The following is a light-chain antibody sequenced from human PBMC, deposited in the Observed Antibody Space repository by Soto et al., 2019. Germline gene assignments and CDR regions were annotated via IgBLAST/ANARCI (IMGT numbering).Light chain of an antibody. CDR2: DVT. V-gene: IGLV2-14*03. CDR3: CSFAGTSYV. CDR1: SSDVGGYNY. Sequence: QSVLTQPASLSGSPGQSIAISCTVTSSDVGGYNYVSWYQQHPGKAPKLMIHDVTNRPSGVPDRFSGSKSGNTASLTISGLQAEDEADYYCCSFAGTSYVFGAGTKVTVL. J-gene: IGLJ1*01.